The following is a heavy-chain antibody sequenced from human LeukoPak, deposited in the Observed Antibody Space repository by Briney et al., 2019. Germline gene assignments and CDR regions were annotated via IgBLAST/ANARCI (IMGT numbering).Heavy chain of an antibody. CDR3: AGWGSGWYYFDY. J-gene: IGHJ4*02. V-gene: IGHV4-34*01. Sequence: SETLSLTCAVYGGSFSGYYWSWIRQPPGKGLEWIGEINHSGSTNYNPSLKSRVTISVDTSKNQFSLKLSSVTAADTAVYYCAGWGSGWYYFDYWGQGTLVTVSS. CDR2: INHSGST. CDR1: GGSFSGYY. D-gene: IGHD6-19*01.